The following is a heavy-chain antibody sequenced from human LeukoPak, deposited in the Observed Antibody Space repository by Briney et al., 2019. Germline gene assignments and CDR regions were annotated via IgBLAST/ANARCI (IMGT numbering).Heavy chain of an antibody. Sequence: PGRSLRLSCAASGFTFSSYAMHWVRQAPGKGLEWVAVISYDGSNEYYADSVKGRFTISRDNSKNTLYLQMNSLSAEDTAVYYCARAMVRGVITPIDYWGQGTLVTVSS. D-gene: IGHD3-10*01. J-gene: IGHJ4*02. CDR2: ISYDGSNE. CDR3: ARAMVRGVITPIDY. V-gene: IGHV3-30*04. CDR1: GFTFSSYA.